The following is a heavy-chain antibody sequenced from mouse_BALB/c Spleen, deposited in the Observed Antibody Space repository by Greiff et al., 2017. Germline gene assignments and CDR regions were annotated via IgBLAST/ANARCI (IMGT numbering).Heavy chain of an antibody. D-gene: IGHD2-2*01. CDR1: GFTFSSYG. J-gene: IGHJ3*01. V-gene: IGHV5-6-3*01. CDR3: ARDGYPFAY. Sequence: DVMLVESGGGLVQPGGSLKLSCAASGFTFSSYGMSWVRQTPDKRLELVATINSNGGSTYYPDSVKGRFTISRDNAKNTLYLQMSSLKSEDTAMYYCARDGYPFAYWGQGTLVTVSA. CDR2: INSNGGST.